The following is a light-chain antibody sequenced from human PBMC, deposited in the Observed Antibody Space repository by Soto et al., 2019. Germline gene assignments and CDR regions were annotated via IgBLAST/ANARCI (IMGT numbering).Light chain of an antibody. CDR3: FSYAGYYTLL. V-gene: IGLV2-11*01. CDR1: SSDIGGYNY. J-gene: IGLJ2*01. Sequence: QSALTQPASVSGSPGQSITISCTGTSSDIGGYNYVSWYQQHPGNAPKLIIYDVTKRPSGVPDRFSGSKSASTASLTISGLQAEDEADYYCFSYAGYYTLLFGGGTKLTVL. CDR2: DVT.